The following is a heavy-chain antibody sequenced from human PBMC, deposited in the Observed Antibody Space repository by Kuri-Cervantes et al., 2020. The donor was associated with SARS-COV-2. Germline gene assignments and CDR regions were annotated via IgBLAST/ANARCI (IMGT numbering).Heavy chain of an antibody. CDR3: AKIGTQYCSAGSCYVDY. V-gene: IGHV3-23*01. D-gene: IGHD2-15*01. Sequence: GGSLRLSCAASGFTFSSYAMSWVRQAPGKGLEWVSAISGSGGSTYYADSVKGRFTISRDNSKNTLYLQMNSLRAEDTAVYYCAKIGTQYCSAGSCYVDYWDQGTLVTVSS. J-gene: IGHJ4*02. CDR2: ISGSGGST. CDR1: GFTFSSYA.